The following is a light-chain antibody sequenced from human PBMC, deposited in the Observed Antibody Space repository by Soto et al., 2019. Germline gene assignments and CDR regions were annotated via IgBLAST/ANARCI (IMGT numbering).Light chain of an antibody. J-gene: IGKJ2*01. CDR3: MQALQSPTDT. V-gene: IGKV2-28*01. CDR2: LGS. Sequence: DIVMTQSPLSLPVTPGEPASISCRSSQSLLHSNGYNYLDWYLQKPVQSPQLLIYLGSNRASGVPDMFSGSGSGTDFIMKISRVRAAYVGVYSSMQALQSPTDTFGQGTKLEIK. CDR1: QSLLHSNGYNY.